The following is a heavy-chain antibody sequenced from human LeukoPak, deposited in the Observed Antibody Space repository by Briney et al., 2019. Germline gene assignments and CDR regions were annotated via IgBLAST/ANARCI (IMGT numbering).Heavy chain of an antibody. Sequence: ASVTVSCKASGYTFTSYDINWVRQATGQGLEWMGWMNPNSGNTGYAQKFQGRVTITRNTSISTAYMELSSLRSEDTAVYYCARLGNIVVVPAGHTDYYYMDVWGKGTTVTVSS. CDR2: MNPNSGNT. J-gene: IGHJ6*03. CDR1: GYTFTSYD. D-gene: IGHD2-2*01. V-gene: IGHV1-8*03. CDR3: ARLGNIVVVPAGHTDYYYMDV.